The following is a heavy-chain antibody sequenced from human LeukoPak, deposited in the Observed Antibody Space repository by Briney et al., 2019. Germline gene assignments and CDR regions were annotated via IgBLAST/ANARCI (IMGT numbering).Heavy chain of an antibody. J-gene: IGHJ4*02. CDR1: GYTFTAYY. CDR3: ARDLGRIGVTGTRAFDS. V-gene: IGHV1-2*02. D-gene: IGHD6-19*01. Sequence: ASVKVSCKASGYTFTAYYMHWVRQAPGQGLEWMGWINPNSGGTNYAQKFQGRVTMTRDTSISTAYMDLGRLTSDDTAVYYCARDLGRIGVTGTRAFDSWGQGTLVTVSS. CDR2: INPNSGGT.